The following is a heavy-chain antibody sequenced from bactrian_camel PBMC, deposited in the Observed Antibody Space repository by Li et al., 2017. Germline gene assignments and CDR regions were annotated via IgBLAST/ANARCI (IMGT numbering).Heavy chain of an antibody. CDR3: AAAPPYGDSCPALLGPLFDPYNY. D-gene: IGHD6*01. V-gene: IGHV3S25*01. J-gene: IGHJ4*01. CDR1: GYTYSSYC. Sequence: QLVESGGGSVQAGGSLRLSCAASGYTYSSYCMGWFRQAPGKGLEWVSDIGSGGDSTYYADSVKGRFTISQDNSKNTVYLQMHNLKPEDSAMYYCAAAPPYGDSCPALLGPLFDPYNYWGKGTQVTVS. CDR2: IGSGGDST.